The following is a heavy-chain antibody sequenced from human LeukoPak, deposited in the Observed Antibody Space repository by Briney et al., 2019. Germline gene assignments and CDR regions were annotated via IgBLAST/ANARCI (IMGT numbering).Heavy chain of an antibody. D-gene: IGHD6-13*01. CDR2: IHPGDSDT. CDR3: ARLPPYSSSWMFDN. V-gene: IGHV5-51*01. CDR1: GYSFSNYW. Sequence: GESLKISCKGFGYSFSNYWIAWVRQVPGKGLEWMGVIHPGDSDTRYSPSFQGQVTISADKSINTAYLQWSSLKASDTAMYFCARLPPYSSSWMFDNWGQGTLVTVSS. J-gene: IGHJ4*02.